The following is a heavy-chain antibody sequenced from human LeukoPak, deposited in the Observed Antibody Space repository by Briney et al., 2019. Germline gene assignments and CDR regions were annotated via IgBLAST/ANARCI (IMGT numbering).Heavy chain of an antibody. CDR2: IYYSGTT. CDR3: ARQGSGRACFGY. D-gene: IGHD6-19*01. J-gene: IGHJ4*02. CDR1: GDSISSSSYY. V-gene: IGHV4-39*01. Sequence: SETLSLTCTVSGDSISSSSYYWGWIRQPPGKGLEWIGSIYYSGTTYYSPSLKSRLTISVDTSKNQFPLKLSSVTAADTAVYYCARQGSGRACFGYWGQGTLVTVSS.